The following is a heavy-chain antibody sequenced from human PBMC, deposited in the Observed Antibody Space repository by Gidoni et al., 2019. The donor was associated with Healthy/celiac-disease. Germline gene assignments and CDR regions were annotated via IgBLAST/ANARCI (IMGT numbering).Heavy chain of an antibody. CDR1: GYTFTGYY. V-gene: IGHV1-2*02. Sequence: QVQLVQSGAEVKKPGASVKVSCKASGYTFTGYYMHWVRQAPGQGLEWMGWINPNSGGTNYAQKFQGRVTMTRDTSISTAYMELSRLRSDDTAVYYCARDCEAVAGIDLHYYYGMDVWGQGTTVTVSS. D-gene: IGHD6-19*01. J-gene: IGHJ6*02. CDR2: INPNSGGT. CDR3: ARDCEAVAGIDLHYYYGMDV.